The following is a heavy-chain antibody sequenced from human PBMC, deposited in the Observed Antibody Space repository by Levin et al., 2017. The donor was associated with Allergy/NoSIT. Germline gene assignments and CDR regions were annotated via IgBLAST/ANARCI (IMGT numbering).Heavy chain of an antibody. J-gene: IGHJ1*01. CDR3: VKDYVNRRQHLVGGSYFQD. Sequence: GGSLRLSCSASGFLFTRYPMQWVRQAPGKRLEYISAISATGATTLYAESVRGRFTISRDNSRDTLFLQMNSLRTEDTAVYYCVKDYVNRRQHLVGGSYFQDWGQGILVTVSS. V-gene: IGHV3-64D*06. D-gene: IGHD3-10*01. CDR2: ISATGATT. CDR1: GFLFTRYP.